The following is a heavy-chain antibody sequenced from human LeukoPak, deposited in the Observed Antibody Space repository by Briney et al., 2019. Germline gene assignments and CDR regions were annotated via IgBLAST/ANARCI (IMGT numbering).Heavy chain of an antibody. D-gene: IGHD6-13*01. CDR1: GFTFSSYA. Sequence: GGSLRLSCAASGFTFSSYAMSWVRQAPGKGLEWVSAISGSGGSTYYADSVKGRFTISRDNSKNTLYLQMNSLRAEDTAVYYCAKDDGSYSSSWYDDWGQGTLVTVSS. V-gene: IGHV3-23*01. J-gene: IGHJ4*02. CDR2: ISGSGGST. CDR3: AKDDGSYSSSWYDD.